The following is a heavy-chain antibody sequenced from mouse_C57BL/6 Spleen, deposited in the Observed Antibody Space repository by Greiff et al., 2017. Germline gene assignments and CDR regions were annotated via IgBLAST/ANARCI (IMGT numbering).Heavy chain of an antibody. CDR1: GYTFTSYW. V-gene: IGHV1-61*01. J-gene: IGHJ3*01. CDR2: IYPSDSET. D-gene: IGHD2-4*01. CDR3: AREGYYDYEGFAY. Sequence: QVQLQQPGAELVRPGSSVKLSCKASGYTFTSYWMDWVKQRPGQGLEWIGNIYPSDSETHYNQKFKDKATLTVDKSSSTAYMQLSSLTSEDSAVYYCAREGYYDYEGFAYWGQGTLVTVSA.